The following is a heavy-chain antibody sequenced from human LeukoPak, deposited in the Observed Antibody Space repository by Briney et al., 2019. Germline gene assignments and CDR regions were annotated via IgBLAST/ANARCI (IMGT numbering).Heavy chain of an antibody. CDR1: GYTFTDYY. CDR2: INPSSGGT. J-gene: IGHJ4*02. V-gene: IGHV1-2*02. D-gene: IGHD2-15*01. CDR3: ARIQDIGYGLDY. Sequence: GASVKVSCKASGYTFTDYYILWVRQAPGQGLEWMGWINPSSGGTNYAQKFQGRVTMTRDTSISTAYMDLSRLRYDDTAVYYCARIQDIGYGLDYWGQGTLVTVSS.